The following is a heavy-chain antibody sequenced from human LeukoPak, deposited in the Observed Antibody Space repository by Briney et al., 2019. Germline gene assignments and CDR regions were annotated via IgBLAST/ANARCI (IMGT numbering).Heavy chain of an antibody. Sequence: SGGSLRLSCAASGFTFRNYAMSWVRQAPGKGLEWVSAISDSSAYYADSVKGRFTISRDISKNTLYLQMNSLRAEDTAVYYCAKRSFRGLYYFDYWGQGTLVTVSS. CDR2: ISDSSA. V-gene: IGHV3-23*01. J-gene: IGHJ4*02. CDR1: GFTFRNYA. CDR3: AKRSFRGLYYFDY. D-gene: IGHD2/OR15-2a*01.